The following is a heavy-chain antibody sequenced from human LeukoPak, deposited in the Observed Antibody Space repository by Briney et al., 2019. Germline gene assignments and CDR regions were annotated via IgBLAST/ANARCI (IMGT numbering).Heavy chain of an antibody. V-gene: IGHV4-59*08. J-gene: IGHJ6*04. Sequence: PSETLSLTCTVSVDSMSSYYWSCIRQPPGKGLEGIGNIDYSGSTNYNPSLKSRLTMSVDTSKSQFSLISLKLTSVTAADTAVYYCARAYYDFWSGYSVDVWGKGTTVTVSS. CDR3: ARAYYDFWSGYSVDV. CDR2: IDYSGST. D-gene: IGHD3-3*01. CDR1: VDSMSSYY.